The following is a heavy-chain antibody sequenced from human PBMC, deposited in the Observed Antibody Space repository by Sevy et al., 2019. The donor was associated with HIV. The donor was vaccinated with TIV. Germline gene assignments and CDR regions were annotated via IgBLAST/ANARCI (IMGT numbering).Heavy chain of an antibody. V-gene: IGHV3-53*01. CDR1: GFTVSSNY. J-gene: IGHJ3*02. CDR3: ARSPYGWGGAFDI. Sequence: GGSLRLSCAASGFTVSSNYMSWVRQAPGKGLEWVSVIYSGGSTYYADSVKGRFTISRDNSKNTLYLQVNSLRAEDTAVYYCARSPYGWGGAFDIWGQGAMVTVSS. CDR2: IYSGGST. D-gene: IGHD1-26*01.